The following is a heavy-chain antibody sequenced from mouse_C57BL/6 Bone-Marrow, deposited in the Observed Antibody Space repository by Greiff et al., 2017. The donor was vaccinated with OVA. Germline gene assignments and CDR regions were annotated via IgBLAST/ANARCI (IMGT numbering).Heavy chain of an antibody. Sequence: EVQVVESGEGLVKPGGSLKLSCAASGFTFSSYAMSWVRQTPEKRLEWVAYISSGGDYIYSADTVKGRFTISRDNARNTRYLQMSSLKSEDTATYYCTRGGTTVVAHWYFDVWGTGTTVTVSS. D-gene: IGHD1-1*01. V-gene: IGHV5-9-1*02. J-gene: IGHJ1*03. CDR3: TRGGTTVVAHWYFDV. CDR2: ISSGGDYI. CDR1: GFTFSSYA.